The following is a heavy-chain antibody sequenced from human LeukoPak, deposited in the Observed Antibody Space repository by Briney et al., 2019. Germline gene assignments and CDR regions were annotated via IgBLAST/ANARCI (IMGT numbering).Heavy chain of an antibody. CDR3: ARGGALTSFDS. D-gene: IGHD1-26*01. V-gene: IGHV1-18*01. CDR2: ISAYNGKT. J-gene: IGHJ4*02. Sequence: ASVTVSFKASGFSFISYGFSWVRQAPGQELEWMGWISAYNGKTNYAQKFQGRVTMTTDTSTTTVYMDLRSLRSDDTAVYFCARGGALTSFDSGGQGTLITVSS. CDR1: GFSFISYG.